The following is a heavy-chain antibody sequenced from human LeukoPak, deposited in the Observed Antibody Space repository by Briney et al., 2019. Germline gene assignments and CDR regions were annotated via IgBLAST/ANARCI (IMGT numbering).Heavy chain of an antibody. Sequence: GASVKVSCKVSGYTLTELSMHWVRQAPGKGLEWMGGFDPEDGETIYAQKFQGRVTMTEDTSTDTAYMELSSLRSKDTAVYYCATGVFLGAPWYFDLWGRGTLVTVSS. CDR2: FDPEDGET. CDR1: GYTLTELS. D-gene: IGHD1-26*01. J-gene: IGHJ2*01. CDR3: ATGVFLGAPWYFDL. V-gene: IGHV1-24*01.